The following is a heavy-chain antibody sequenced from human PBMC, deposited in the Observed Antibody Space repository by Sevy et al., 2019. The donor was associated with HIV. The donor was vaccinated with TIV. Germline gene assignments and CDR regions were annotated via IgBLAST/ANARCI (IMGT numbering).Heavy chain of an antibody. J-gene: IGHJ6*02. D-gene: IGHD2-2*01. Sequence: GGSLRLSCAASGFTFSSYAMSWVRQAPGKGLEWVSAISGSGGSTYYADSVKGRFTISSDNSKNTLYLQMNSLRAEDTAVYYCAKPPPAIVVVPAVHGMDVWGQGTTVTVSS. V-gene: IGHV3-23*01. CDR1: GFTFSSYA. CDR3: AKPPPAIVVVPAVHGMDV. CDR2: ISGSGGST.